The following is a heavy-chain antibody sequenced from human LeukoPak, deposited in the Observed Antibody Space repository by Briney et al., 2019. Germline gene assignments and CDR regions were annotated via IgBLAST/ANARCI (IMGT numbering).Heavy chain of an antibody. V-gene: IGHV3-53*01. CDR1: GFTVSSNY. CDR2: IYSGGST. CDR3: ARESGYSYVGY. Sequence: GGSLRLSCAASGFTVSSNYTSWVRQAPGKGLEWVSVIYSGGSTYYADSVKGRFTISRDNSKNTLYLQMNSLRAEDTAVYYCARESGYSYVGYWGQGTLVTVSS. J-gene: IGHJ4*02. D-gene: IGHD5-18*01.